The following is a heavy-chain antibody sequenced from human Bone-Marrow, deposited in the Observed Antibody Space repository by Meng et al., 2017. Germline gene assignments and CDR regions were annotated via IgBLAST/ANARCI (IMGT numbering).Heavy chain of an antibody. CDR2: ISYDGSNK. V-gene: IGHV3-30*04. CDR1: GFTFSSYA. D-gene: IGHD2-15*01. Sequence: GESLKISCAASGFTFSSYAMSWVRQAPGKGLEWVAVISYDGSNKYYADSVKGRFTISRDNSKNTLYLQMNSLRAEDTAVYYCARDGVVVAATLFIGIIDYWGQGTLVTVSS. CDR3: ARDGVVVAATLFIGIIDY. J-gene: IGHJ4*02.